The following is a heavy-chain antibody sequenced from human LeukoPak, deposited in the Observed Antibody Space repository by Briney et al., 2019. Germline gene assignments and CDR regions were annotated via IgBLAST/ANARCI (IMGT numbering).Heavy chain of an antibody. CDR2: INPNSGGT. CDR1: GYTFTGYY. V-gene: IGHV1-2*02. D-gene: IGHD6-19*01. CDR3: ARSQDGGWYWFDP. J-gene: IGHJ5*02. Sequence: ASVKVSCKASGYTFTGYYMHWVRQAPGQGLEWMGWINPNSGGTNYAQKFQGRVTMTRDTSISTAYMELSRLRSDDTAVYYCARSQDGGWYWFDPWGQGTLVTVSS.